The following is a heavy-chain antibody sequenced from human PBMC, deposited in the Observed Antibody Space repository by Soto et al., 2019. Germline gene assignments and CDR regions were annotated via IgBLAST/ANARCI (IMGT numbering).Heavy chain of an antibody. CDR3: ARALIQLWPHYYYGMDV. V-gene: IGHV4-30-4*01. D-gene: IGHD5-18*01. Sequence: LSLTCTVSGGSISSGDYYWSWTRQPPGKGLEWIGYIYYSGTTYYNPSLKSRVTISVDTSKNQFSLKVNSVTAADTAVYYCARALIQLWPHYYYGMDVWGQGTTVTVSS. J-gene: IGHJ6*02. CDR2: IYYSGTT. CDR1: GGSISSGDYY.